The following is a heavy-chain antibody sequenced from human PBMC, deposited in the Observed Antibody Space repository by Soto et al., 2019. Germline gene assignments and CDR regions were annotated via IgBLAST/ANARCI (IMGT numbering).Heavy chain of an antibody. V-gene: IGHV4-30-2*01. D-gene: IGHD2-8*02. CDR3: ARDKITGLFDY. CDR1: GGSITIGGYC. CDR2: ICHSGNT. Sequence: PSETLSLTCTVSGGSITIGGYCWSWIRQPPGQGLEWIGYICHSGNTYYNPSLKSRVTTSLDRSKNQFSLKLTSVTAADTAVYYCARDKITGLFDYWGQGTLVTVSS. J-gene: IGHJ4*02.